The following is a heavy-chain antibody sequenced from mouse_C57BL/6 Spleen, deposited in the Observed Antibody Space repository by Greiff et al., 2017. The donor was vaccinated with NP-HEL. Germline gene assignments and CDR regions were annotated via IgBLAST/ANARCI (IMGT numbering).Heavy chain of an antibody. J-gene: IGHJ4*01. Sequence: VKLQESGAELVRPGTSVKVSCKASGYAFTNYLIEWVKQRPGQGLEWIGVINPGSGGTNYNEKFKGKATLTADKSSSTAYMQLSSLTSEDSAVYFCARLFITTVEGGAMDYWGQGTSVTVSS. V-gene: IGHV1-54*01. CDR1: GYAFTNYL. D-gene: IGHD1-1*01. CDR3: ARLFITTVEGGAMDY. CDR2: INPGSGGT.